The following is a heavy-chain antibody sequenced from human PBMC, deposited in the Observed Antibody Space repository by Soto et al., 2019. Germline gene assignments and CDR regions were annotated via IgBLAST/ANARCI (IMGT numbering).Heavy chain of an antibody. D-gene: IGHD2-15*01. CDR3: AKVDCRGGSCYSVSNWFDP. V-gene: IGHV1-8*01. CDR1: GYTFTSYD. CDR2: MNPKDGNT. J-gene: IGHJ5*02. Sequence: QVQLVQSGAEVKKPGASVKVSCKASGYTFTSYDINWVRQAPGQGLEWMGWMNPKDGNTGYAQKFQGRVTMTRNTSIRTAYMELRSLTSEDTAVYYCAKVDCRGGSCYSVSNWFDPWGQGTLVTVSS.